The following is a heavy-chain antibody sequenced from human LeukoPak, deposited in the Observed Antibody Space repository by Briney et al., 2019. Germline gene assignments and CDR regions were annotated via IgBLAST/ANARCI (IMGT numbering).Heavy chain of an antibody. Sequence: SETLPLTCTVSGGSISIYYWTWIRQPPGKALEWIGYIYHSGSTNYNPSLKSRVTISVDTSKNQFSLKVRSLTAADTAVYYCARGGERQLLLDAFDIWGQGTMVTVSS. CDR2: IYHSGST. J-gene: IGHJ3*02. V-gene: IGHV4-59*01. D-gene: IGHD3-10*01. CDR1: GGSISIYY. CDR3: ARGGERQLLLDAFDI.